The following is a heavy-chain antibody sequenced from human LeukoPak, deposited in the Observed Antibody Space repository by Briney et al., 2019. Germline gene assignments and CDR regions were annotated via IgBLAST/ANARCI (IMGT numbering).Heavy chain of an antibody. CDR1: GGSFSGYY. V-gene: IGHV4-34*01. J-gene: IGHJ4*02. CDR2: INHSGST. Sequence: SETLSLTCAVYGGSFSGYYWSWIRQPPGKGLEWIGEINHSGSTNHNPSLKSRVTISVDTSKNQFSLKLSSVTAADTAVYYCARGGRQQLALWGQGTLVTVSS. CDR3: ARGGRQQLAL. D-gene: IGHD6-13*01.